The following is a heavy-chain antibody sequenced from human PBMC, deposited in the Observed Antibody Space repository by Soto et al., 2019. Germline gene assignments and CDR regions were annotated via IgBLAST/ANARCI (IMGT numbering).Heavy chain of an antibody. CDR3: ARGSGWYYY. Sequence: SETLSLTCTVSGGSIRSYYWSWIRQPPGKGLEWIGYIYSSGSTNYNPSLKSRVTISVDTSKNQFSLKLSSVTAADTAVYYCARGSGWYYYWGQGILVTVS. CDR2: IYSSGST. J-gene: IGHJ4*02. D-gene: IGHD6-19*01. V-gene: IGHV4-4*08. CDR1: GGSIRSYY.